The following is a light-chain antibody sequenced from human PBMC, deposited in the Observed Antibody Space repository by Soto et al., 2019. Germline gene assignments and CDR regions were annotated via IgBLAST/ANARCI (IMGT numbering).Light chain of an antibody. CDR2: GAS. CDR1: QSVASNY. Sequence: EIVLTQSPGTLSLSAGERATLSCRASQSVASNYLAWYQQKPGQSPRLLIYGASSRATDIPDRFSGSGSGTDCTLTISSLEPEDFAVYYCQQYGISPPYTFGQGTKLEI. CDR3: QQYGISPPYT. V-gene: IGKV3-20*01. J-gene: IGKJ2*01.